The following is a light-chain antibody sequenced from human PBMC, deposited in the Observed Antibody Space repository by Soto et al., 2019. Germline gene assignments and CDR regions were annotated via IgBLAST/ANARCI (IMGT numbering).Light chain of an antibody. V-gene: IGKV3-20*01. Sequence: EIVLTQSPGTLSLSPGERVTLSCRASQSVSSTYLTWYQQKPGQAPRLLIYGASSRATGIPDRFSGSGSGTDFTLTISRLEPEDFAVYYCQQYGISPETFGQGTKLEIK. CDR1: QSVSSTY. CDR2: GAS. CDR3: QQYGISPET. J-gene: IGKJ2*01.